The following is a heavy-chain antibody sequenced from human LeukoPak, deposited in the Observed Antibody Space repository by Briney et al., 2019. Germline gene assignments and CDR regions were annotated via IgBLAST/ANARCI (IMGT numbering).Heavy chain of an antibody. CDR1: GFTFSRYG. CDR2: ISGRGDST. D-gene: IGHD5-18*01. J-gene: IGHJ4*02. CDR3: AKALTTGYSYDFFDY. V-gene: IGHV3-23*01. Sequence: PGGSLRLSCAASGFTFSRYGMSWVRQAPGKGLEWVSGISGRGDSTYHADSVKGRFTISRDNFKNTIYLHMNSLRAEDTAVYYCAKALTTGYSYDFFDYWGQGTLVTVSS.